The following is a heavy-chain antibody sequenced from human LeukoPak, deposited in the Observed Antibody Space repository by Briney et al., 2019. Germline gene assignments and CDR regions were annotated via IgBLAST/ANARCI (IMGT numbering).Heavy chain of an antibody. J-gene: IGHJ4*02. CDR1: GFTFSNYA. D-gene: IGHD5-24*01. CDR3: AKPLKRWLQLCCFDY. V-gene: IGHV3-23*01. Sequence: GGSLRLSCAASGFTFSNYAMTWVRQAPGKGLEWVSAISGSGGNTYYADSVKGRFTISRDNSKNTLYLQMNSLRAEDTAVYYCAKPLKRWLQLCCFDYWGQGTLVTVSS. CDR2: ISGSGGNT.